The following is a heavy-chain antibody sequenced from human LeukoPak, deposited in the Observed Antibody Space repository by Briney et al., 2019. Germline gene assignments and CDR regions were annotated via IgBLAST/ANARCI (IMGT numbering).Heavy chain of an antibody. D-gene: IGHD3-10*01. V-gene: IGHV4-30-4*01. Sequence: PSETLSLTCTVSGGSISSGDYYWSWIRQPPGKGLEWIGYIYYSGSTYYNPSLKSRVTISVDTSKNQFSLKLSSVTAADTAVYYCARVKVQPVRGVITIHFDYWGQGTLVTVSP. J-gene: IGHJ4*02. CDR1: GGSISSGDYY. CDR3: ARVKVQPVRGVITIHFDY. CDR2: IYYSGST.